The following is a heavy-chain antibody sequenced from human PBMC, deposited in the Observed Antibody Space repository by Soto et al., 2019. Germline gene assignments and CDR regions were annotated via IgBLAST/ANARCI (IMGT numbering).Heavy chain of an antibody. V-gene: IGHV6-1*01. CDR3: ARRFFDLGSAFDF. D-gene: IGHD3-10*01. J-gene: IGHJ4*02. Sequence: SQTLSLTCVISGDSVSNKNTAWNWIRQSPSGGLEWLGRTYYRSKWYNDYATSMKSRITISPDTSKNQFSLHLNSVTPEDTVVYFCARRFFDLGSAFDFWGQGTPVTVSS. CDR2: TYYRSKWYN. CDR1: GDSVSNKNTA.